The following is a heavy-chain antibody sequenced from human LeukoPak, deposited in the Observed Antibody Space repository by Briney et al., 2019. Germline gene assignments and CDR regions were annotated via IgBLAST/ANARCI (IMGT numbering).Heavy chain of an antibody. D-gene: IGHD5-18*01. CDR1: GGSFSGYY. V-gene: IGHV4-34*01. CDR2: INHSGST. Sequence: SETLSLTCAVYGGSFSGYYWSWIRQPPGMGLEWIGEINHSGSTNYNPSLKSRVTISVDTSKNQFSLKLSSVTAADTAVYYCARRGYSYGYVDYWGQGTLVTVSS. CDR3: ARRGYSYGYVDY. J-gene: IGHJ4*02.